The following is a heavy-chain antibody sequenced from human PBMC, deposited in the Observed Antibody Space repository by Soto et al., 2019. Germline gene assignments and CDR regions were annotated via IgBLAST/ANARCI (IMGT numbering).Heavy chain of an antibody. D-gene: IGHD4-4*01. CDR1: GYTFFKYF. CDR2: INPSRGSA. Sequence: ASVKVSCKASGYTFFKYFIHWVRQAPGQGLEWIGIINPSRGSATYGPIFQGRVSLTTDMPTSTVYMELSSLRSEDTAIYYCARHISNFRYYYYAMDVWGQGTTVTVSS. V-gene: IGHV1-46*01. J-gene: IGHJ6*02. CDR3: ARHISNFRYYYYAMDV.